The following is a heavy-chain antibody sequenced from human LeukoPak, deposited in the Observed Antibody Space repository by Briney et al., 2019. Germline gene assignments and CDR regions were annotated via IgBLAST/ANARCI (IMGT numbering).Heavy chain of an antibody. CDR1: GGSISSYY. Sequence: SETLSLTCTVSGGSISSYYWSWIRQPAGKGLEWIGRIYTSGSTNYNPSLKSRVTMSVDTSKNQFSLKLSSVTAADTAVYYCARDRYCSSTSCYYPFDYWGQGTLVTVSS. J-gene: IGHJ4*02. CDR2: IYTSGST. CDR3: ARDRYCSSTSCYYPFDY. D-gene: IGHD2-2*01. V-gene: IGHV4-4*07.